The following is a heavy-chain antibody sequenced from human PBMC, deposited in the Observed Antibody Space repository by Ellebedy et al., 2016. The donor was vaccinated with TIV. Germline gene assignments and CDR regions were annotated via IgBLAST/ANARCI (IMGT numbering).Heavy chain of an antibody. CDR1: GFSISTHS. CDR3: ARDYGSLNFDN. V-gene: IGHV3-21*01. Sequence: PGGSLRLSCAASGFSISTHSMNWVRQAPGKGLEWISFISSRSNYIYYADSVKGRFTTSRDNAKNSVSLQMNSLRAEDTAVYYCARDYGSLNFDNWGQGTLVTVSS. J-gene: IGHJ4*02. D-gene: IGHD3-22*01. CDR2: ISSRSNYI.